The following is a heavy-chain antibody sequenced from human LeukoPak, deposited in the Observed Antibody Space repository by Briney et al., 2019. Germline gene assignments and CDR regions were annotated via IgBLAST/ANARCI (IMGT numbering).Heavy chain of an antibody. CDR2: ISSSSSYI. CDR3: ATSYYDFWSGLDY. CDR1: GFTFSSYS. V-gene: IGHV3-21*04. Sequence: GGSLRLSCAASGFTFSSYSMNWVRQAPGKGLEWVSSISSSSSYIYYADSVKGRFTISRDNAKNSLYLQMNSLRAEDSAFYYCATSYYDFWSGLDYWGQGTLVTVSS. D-gene: IGHD3-3*01. J-gene: IGHJ4*02.